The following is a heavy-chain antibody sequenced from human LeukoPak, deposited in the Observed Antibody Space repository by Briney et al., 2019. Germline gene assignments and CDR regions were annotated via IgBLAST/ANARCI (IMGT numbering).Heavy chain of an antibody. CDR3: AKWKYSNSGIDDY. D-gene: IGHD6-6*01. J-gene: IGHJ4*02. V-gene: IGHV3-23*01. CDR2: ISGSGDNT. Sequence: GGSLRLSCAASGFTFSSYAMSWVRQVPGKGLEWVSVISGSGDNTYYADSVKGRFTISRDNSKNMLYLQMNSLRAEDTAVYYCAKWKYSNSGIDDYWGQGTLVTISS. CDR1: GFTFSSYA.